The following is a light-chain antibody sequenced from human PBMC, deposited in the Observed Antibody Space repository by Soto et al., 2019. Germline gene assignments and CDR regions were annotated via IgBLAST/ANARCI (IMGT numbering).Light chain of an antibody. J-gene: IGKJ5*01. V-gene: IGKV3-20*01. CDR3: QQYGDSPQT. CDR2: GAS. Sequence: ESVLTQSPGTLSLAPGERATLSCRASQSVTNNCLAWYQHKPGQAPRLLLYGASSRATGIPDRFSGSGSWTDFTLTIDRLDPEDCAVYFCQQYGDSPQTFGRGTRLEI. CDR1: QSVTNNC.